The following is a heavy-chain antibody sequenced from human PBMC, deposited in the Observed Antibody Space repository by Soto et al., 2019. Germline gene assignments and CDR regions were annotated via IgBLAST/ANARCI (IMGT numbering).Heavy chain of an antibody. D-gene: IGHD6-19*01. CDR1: GGSFSGYY. CDR3: ARLRTIAVAIY. J-gene: IGHJ4*02. Sequence: SETLSLTCAVYGGSFSGYYWSWIRQPPGKGLEWIGEINHSGSTNYNPSLKSRVTISVDTSKNQFSLKLSSVTAADTAVYYCARLRTIAVAIYWGQGTLDTVSS. V-gene: IGHV4-34*01. CDR2: INHSGST.